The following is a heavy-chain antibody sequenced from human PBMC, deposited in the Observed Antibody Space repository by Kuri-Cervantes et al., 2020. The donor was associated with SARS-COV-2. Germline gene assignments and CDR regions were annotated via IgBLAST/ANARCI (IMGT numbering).Heavy chain of an antibody. CDR1: GFTFDDYA. Sequence: SLKISCAASGFTFDDYAMHWVRQAPGKGLEWVSGISWNSGSIGYADSVKGRFTISRDNAKNSLYLQMNSLRAEDTAVYYCARGGLGGQLVDGMDVWGQGTTVTVSS. V-gene: IGHV3-9*01. D-gene: IGHD6-6*01. CDR2: ISWNSGSI. CDR3: ARGGLGGQLVDGMDV. J-gene: IGHJ6*02.